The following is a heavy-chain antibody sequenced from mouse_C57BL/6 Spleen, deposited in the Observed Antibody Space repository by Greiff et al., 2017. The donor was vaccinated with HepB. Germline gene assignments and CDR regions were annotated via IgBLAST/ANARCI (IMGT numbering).Heavy chain of an antibody. CDR2: IRLKSDNYAT. V-gene: IGHV6-3*01. CDR3: TSTMVTTGDY. CDR1: GFTFSNYW. D-gene: IGHD2-2*01. Sequence: EVMLVESGGGLVQPGGSMKLSCVASGFTFSNYWMNWVRQSPEKGLEWVAQIRLKSDNYATHYAESVKGRFTISRDDSKSSVYPQMNNLRAEDTGIYYCTSTMVTTGDYWGQGTTLTVSS. J-gene: IGHJ2*01.